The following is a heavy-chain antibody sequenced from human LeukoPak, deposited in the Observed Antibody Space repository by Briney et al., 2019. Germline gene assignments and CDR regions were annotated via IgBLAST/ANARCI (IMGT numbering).Heavy chain of an antibody. J-gene: IGHJ3*02. CDR1: GGSISSSNW. Sequence: SETLSLTCAVSGGSISSSNWWSWVRQPPGKGLEWIGEINHSGSTNYKPSLRSRVTISVDTSKNQFSLKLSSVTAADTAVYYCARGYCSGGSCYSGALRAFDIWGQGTMVTVSS. D-gene: IGHD2-15*01. CDR3: ARGYCSGGSCYSGALRAFDI. V-gene: IGHV4-4*02. CDR2: INHSGST.